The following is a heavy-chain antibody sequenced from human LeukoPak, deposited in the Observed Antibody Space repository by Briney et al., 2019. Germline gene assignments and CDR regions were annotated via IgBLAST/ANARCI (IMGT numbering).Heavy chain of an antibody. V-gene: IGHV3-30*01. J-gene: IGHJ4*02. CDR1: GFTFSSYA. CDR3: ASGRRGYYYDSSGYSPFDY. CDR2: ISYDGSNK. D-gene: IGHD3-22*01. Sequence: GGSLRLSCAASGFTFSSYAMHWVRQAPGKGLEWVAVISYDGSNKYYADSVEGRFTISRDNSKNTLYLQMNSLRAEDTAVYYCASGRRGYYYDSSGYSPFDYWGQGTLVTVSS.